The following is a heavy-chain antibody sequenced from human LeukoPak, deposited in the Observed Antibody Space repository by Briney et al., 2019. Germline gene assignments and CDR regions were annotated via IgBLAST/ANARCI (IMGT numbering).Heavy chain of an antibody. CDR2: ISGSGGST. J-gene: IGHJ4*02. CDR3: AKGVVVAPDVTPFDY. CDR1: GFTFSSYG. D-gene: IGHD2-2*01. Sequence: GGSLRLSCAASGFTFSSYGMSWVRQAPGKGLEWVSAISGSGGSTYYADSVKGRFTISRDNSKNTVYLQMNSLRAEDTAVYYCAKGVVVAPDVTPFDYWGQGTLVTVSS. V-gene: IGHV3-23*01.